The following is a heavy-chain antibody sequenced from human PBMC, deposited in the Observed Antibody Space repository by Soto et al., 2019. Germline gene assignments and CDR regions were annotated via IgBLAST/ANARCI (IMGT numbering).Heavy chain of an antibody. Sequence: ASVKVSCKASGYTFTSYDINWVRQATGQGLEWMGWMNPNSGNTGYAQKFQGRVTMTRNTSISTAYMELSSLRSEDTAVYYCARASGYSYGYYYYMDVWGKGTTVTVSS. J-gene: IGHJ6*03. CDR1: GYTFTSYD. CDR2: MNPNSGNT. V-gene: IGHV1-8*01. CDR3: ARASGYSYGYYYYMDV. D-gene: IGHD5-18*01.